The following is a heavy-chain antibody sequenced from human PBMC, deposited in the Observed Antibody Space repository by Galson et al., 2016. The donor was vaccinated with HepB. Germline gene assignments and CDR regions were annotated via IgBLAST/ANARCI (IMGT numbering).Heavy chain of an antibody. CDR3: ARDGSRQWLNWYFDL. CDR2: IYYSGST. J-gene: IGHJ2*01. CDR1: GGSLSRYY. D-gene: IGHD6-19*01. V-gene: IGHV4-59*01. Sequence: SETLSLTCTVSGGSLSRYYWSWVRQPPGKGLEWIGYIYYSGSTNYNPSLKSRVTLSVDTSRNQFCLKLRSVTAADTAMYYWARDGSRQWLNWYFDLWGRGTLVTVSS.